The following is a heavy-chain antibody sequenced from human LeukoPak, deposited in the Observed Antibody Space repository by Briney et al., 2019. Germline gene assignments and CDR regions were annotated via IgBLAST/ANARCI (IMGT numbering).Heavy chain of an antibody. CDR1: GGXFSGYY. V-gene: IGHV4-34*01. D-gene: IGHD2-15*01. J-gene: IGHJ5*02. Sequence: PSETLSLTCAVYGGXFSGYYWSWIRRPPGKGLEWIGEINHSGSTNYNPALKSRVTISVDTSKNQFSLKLSSVTAADTAVYYCARESVEDSWTGYCSGGSCYLNWFDPWGQGTLVTVSS. CDR2: INHSGST. CDR3: ARESVEDSWTGYCSGGSCYLNWFDP.